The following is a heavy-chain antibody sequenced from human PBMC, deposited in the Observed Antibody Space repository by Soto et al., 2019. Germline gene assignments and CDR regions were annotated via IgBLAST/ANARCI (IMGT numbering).Heavy chain of an antibody. CDR1: GFTLSSYS. J-gene: IGHJ3*02. V-gene: IGHV3-48*01. D-gene: IGHD2-2*01. CDR3: ARPIVVVPAAINDAFDI. CDR2: ISSSSSTI. Sequence: EVQLVESGGGLVQPGGSLRLSCAASGFTLSSYSMNWVRQAPGKGLEWVSYISSSSSTIYYADSVKGRFTISRDNAKNSLYLQMNSLRAEDTAVYYCARPIVVVPAAINDAFDIWGQGTMVTVSS.